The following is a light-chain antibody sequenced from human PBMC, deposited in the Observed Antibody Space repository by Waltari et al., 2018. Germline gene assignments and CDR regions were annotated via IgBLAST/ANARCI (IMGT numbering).Light chain of an antibody. Sequence: EIVLTQSPGTLSLSPGERATLSCRASQSVRSSYLAWYKQKPGQAPRLLIHDASRRATGIPDRFSGSGSGTDFTLTITGLEPEDFAVYYCQQYGNSPWTFAQGTKVEIK. CDR1: QSVRSSY. V-gene: IGKV3-20*01. CDR3: QQYGNSPWT. CDR2: DAS. J-gene: IGKJ1*01.